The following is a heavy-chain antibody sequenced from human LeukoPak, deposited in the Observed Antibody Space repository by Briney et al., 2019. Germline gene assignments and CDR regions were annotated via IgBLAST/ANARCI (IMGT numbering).Heavy chain of an antibody. CDR1: GFTFSSYG. D-gene: IGHD6-19*01. CDR3: AKGGASRGWKEDWAFDI. CDR2: IRYDGSNK. V-gene: IGHV3-30*02. Sequence: GGSLRLSCAASGFTFSSYGMHWVRQAPGKGLEWVAFIRYDGSNKYYADSVKGRFTISRDNSKNTLYLQMNSLRAEDTAVYYCAKGGASRGWKEDWAFDIWGQGTMVTVSS. J-gene: IGHJ3*02.